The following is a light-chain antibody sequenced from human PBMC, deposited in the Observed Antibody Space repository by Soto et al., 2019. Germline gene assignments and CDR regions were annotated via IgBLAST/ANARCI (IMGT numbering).Light chain of an antibody. J-gene: IGKJ1*01. CDR2: WAS. V-gene: IGKV4-1*01. CDR3: QQYFTSPWT. Sequence: DIVMTQSPDSLAVSLGERATFNCKSSQSILDRSKNKYYLAWYQQKSGQPPNLLIYWASLRESGVPDRFTGSGSGTDFTLTISSLQAEDLAVYYCQQYFTSPWTFGQGTKVEI. CDR1: QSILDRSKNKYY.